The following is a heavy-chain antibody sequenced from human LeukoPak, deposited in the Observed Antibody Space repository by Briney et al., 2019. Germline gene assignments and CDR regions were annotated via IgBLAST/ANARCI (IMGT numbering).Heavy chain of an antibody. Sequence: SETLSLTCTVSGGSISSGGYYWSWIRQHPGKGLEWIGYIYYSGSTYYNPSLKSRVTISVDTSKNQFSLKLSSVTAADTAVYYRARGLVPAATFDYWGQGTLVTVSS. CDR3: ARGLVPAATFDY. J-gene: IGHJ4*02. D-gene: IGHD2-2*01. V-gene: IGHV4-31*03. CDR2: IYYSGST. CDR1: GGSISSGGYY.